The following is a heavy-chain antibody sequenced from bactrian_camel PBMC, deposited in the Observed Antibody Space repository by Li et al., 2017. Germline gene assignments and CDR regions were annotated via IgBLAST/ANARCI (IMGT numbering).Heavy chain of an antibody. D-gene: IGHD3*01. V-gene: IGHV3S40*01. CDR1: GYRYSTYC. CDR3: AAVESSSGSRCYPNWKADFGY. Sequence: VQLVESGGGSVQAGESLRLSCVVSGYRYSTYCMGWFRQAPGKEREGVASIYTGGGYTNYADSVKGRFTISRDNGKNTVYLQMKSLKPEDTAMYYCAAVESSSGSRCYPNWKADFGYWGHGTQVTVS. J-gene: IGHJ6*01. CDR2: IYTGGGYT.